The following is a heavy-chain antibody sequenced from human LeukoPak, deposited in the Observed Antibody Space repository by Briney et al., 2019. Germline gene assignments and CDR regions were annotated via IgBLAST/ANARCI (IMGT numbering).Heavy chain of an antibody. D-gene: IGHD2-21*01. CDR1: GGSFSTSY. Sequence: PSETLSLTCAVYGGSFSTSYWSWIRQPPGKGLEWIGEINHSGSTNYNPSLKSRVNISVDTSKNQFSLKLSSVTAADTAVYYCARVSRLWWARDIWGQGTMVTVSS. CDR2: INHSGST. CDR3: ARVSRLWWARDI. J-gene: IGHJ3*02. V-gene: IGHV4-34*01.